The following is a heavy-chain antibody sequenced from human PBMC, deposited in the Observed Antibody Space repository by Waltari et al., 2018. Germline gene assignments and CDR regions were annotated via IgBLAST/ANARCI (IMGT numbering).Heavy chain of an antibody. D-gene: IGHD2-8*01. CDR2: IIPILGIA. V-gene: IGHV1-69*09. J-gene: IGHJ6*02. CDR3: ARGGYCTNGVCYTWMDV. CDR1: GGTFSSYA. Sequence: QVQLVQSGAEVKKPGSSVKVSCKASGGTFSSYAISWVRQAPGQGLEWMGRIIPILGIANDAKKFQGRVTITADKSTSTAYMELSSLRSEDTAVYYCARGGYCTNGVCYTWMDVWGQGTTVTVSS.